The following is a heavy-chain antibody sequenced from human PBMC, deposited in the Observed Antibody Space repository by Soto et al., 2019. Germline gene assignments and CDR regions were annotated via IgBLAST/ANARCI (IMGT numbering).Heavy chain of an antibody. V-gene: IGHV3-48*02. D-gene: IGHD6-19*01. Sequence: EVQLVESGGGLVQPGGSLRLSCAASGFTFSSYTMNWVRQAPGKGLEWVSYISSGRGTVYYADSVKGRFTISRDNAKTSLYLQMNSLRDEDTAVYYCARLYGAVAGLYWYFDLWGRGTLVTVSS. CDR2: ISSGRGTV. CDR3: ARLYGAVAGLYWYFDL. J-gene: IGHJ2*01. CDR1: GFTFSSYT.